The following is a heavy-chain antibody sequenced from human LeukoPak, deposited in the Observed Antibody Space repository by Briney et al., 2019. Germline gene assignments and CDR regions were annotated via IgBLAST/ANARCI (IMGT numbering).Heavy chain of an antibody. J-gene: IGHJ3*02. Sequence: GGSLRLSCAASGFTVSSNYMSWVRQAPGKGLEWVSVIYSGGSAYYADSVKGRFTISRDNSKNTLYLQMNSLRAEDTAVYYCAKDDRITMIVVVITKGPPRAFDIWGQGTMVTVSS. CDR3: AKDDRITMIVVVITKGPPRAFDI. CDR2: IYSGGSA. CDR1: GFTVSSNY. D-gene: IGHD3-22*01. V-gene: IGHV3-53*01.